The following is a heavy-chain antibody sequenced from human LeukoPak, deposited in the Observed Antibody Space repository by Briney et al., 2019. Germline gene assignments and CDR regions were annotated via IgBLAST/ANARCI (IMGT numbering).Heavy chain of an antibody. CDR3: ARVGSYPNWFDP. V-gene: IGHV4-59*01. Sequence: PSETLSLTCTVSGGSISNYYWSWIRQPPGKGLEWIGHINKSGGTSYNPSLKSRVTISVDTSKIQFSLKLSSVTAADTAMYYCARVGSYPNWFDPWGQGTLVTVSS. J-gene: IGHJ5*02. D-gene: IGHD1-26*01. CDR2: INKSGGT. CDR1: GGSISNYY.